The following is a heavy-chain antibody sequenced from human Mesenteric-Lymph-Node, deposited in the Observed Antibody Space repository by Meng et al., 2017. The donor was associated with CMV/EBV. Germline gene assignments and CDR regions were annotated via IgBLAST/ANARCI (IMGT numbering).Heavy chain of an antibody. Sequence: GGSLRLSCAASGFIFSTYWMNWVRQAPGKGLEWVANIKEDGSEKYYVDPVKGRFTISRDNAKNSLYLQMNSLRPEDTAVYYCVRVTGYQLLYNCYYGMDVWGQGTTVTVSS. CDR2: IKEDGSEK. CDR1: GFIFSTYW. J-gene: IGHJ6*02. D-gene: IGHD2-2*02. CDR3: VRVTGYQLLYNCYYGMDV. V-gene: IGHV3-7*01.